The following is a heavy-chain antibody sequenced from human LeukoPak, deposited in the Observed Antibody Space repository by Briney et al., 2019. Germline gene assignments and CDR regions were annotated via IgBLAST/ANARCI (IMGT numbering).Heavy chain of an antibody. V-gene: IGHV4-34*01. CDR1: GGSFSGYY. Sequence: PSETLSLTCAVYGGSFSGYYWSWIRQPPGKGLEWIGEINHSGSTNYNPSLKSRVTISVDTSKNQFSLKLSSVTAADTAVYYCASSKAHYYDTTLDPWGQGTLVTVSS. CDR3: ASSKAHYYDTTLDP. D-gene: IGHD3-22*01. J-gene: IGHJ5*02. CDR2: INHSGST.